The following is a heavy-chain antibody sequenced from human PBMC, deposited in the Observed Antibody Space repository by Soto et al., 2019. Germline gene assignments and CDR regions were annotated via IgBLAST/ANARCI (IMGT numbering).Heavy chain of an antibody. V-gene: IGHV3-30*18. CDR3: AKDQYGVAEGVTDLIDY. CDR2: ISYDGSNK. CDR1: GFTFSSYG. J-gene: IGHJ4*02. Sequence: GGSLRLSCAASGFTFSSYGMHWVRQAPGKGLEWVAVISYDGSNKYYVDSMKGRFTIFRDNSKNTLYLQMNSLRAEDTAIYYCAKDQYGVAEGVTDLIDYWGQGTQVTVSS. D-gene: IGHD3-10*01.